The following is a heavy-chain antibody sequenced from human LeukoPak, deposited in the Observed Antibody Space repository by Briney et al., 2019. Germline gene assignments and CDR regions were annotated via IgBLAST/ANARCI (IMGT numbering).Heavy chain of an antibody. CDR3: AKQSYARSLGE. CDR2: TNSCGTTP. Sequence: GGSLRLSCATSGFPFSDFSMTWVRRAPGQGLEWISSTNSCGTTPYYAEPVTGCLTISRNHFKNALYLQMSSLRVEDTAIYYFAKQSYARSLGEGGPGTLVTVSS. V-gene: IGHV3-23*01. D-gene: IGHD3-10*02. J-gene: IGHJ4*02. CDR1: GFPFSDFS.